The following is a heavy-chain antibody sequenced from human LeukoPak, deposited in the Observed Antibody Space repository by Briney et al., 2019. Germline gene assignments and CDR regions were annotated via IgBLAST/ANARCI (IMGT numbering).Heavy chain of an antibody. CDR1: GFTFSTYG. D-gene: IGHD6-19*01. CDR2: ISSDGSIK. J-gene: IGHJ4*02. CDR3: ARGGLAVPGPPDY. V-gene: IGHV3-30*03. Sequence: SGGSLRLSCAASGFTFSTYGIHWARQAPGRGLEWVSVISSDGSIKYYGDPVKGRFTISRDNSKNTLYLQMNSLRHEDTAVYYCARGGLAVPGPPDYWGQGTLVTVSS.